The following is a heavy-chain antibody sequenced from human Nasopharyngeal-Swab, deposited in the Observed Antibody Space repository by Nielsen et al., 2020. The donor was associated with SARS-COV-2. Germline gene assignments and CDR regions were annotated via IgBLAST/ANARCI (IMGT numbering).Heavy chain of an antibody. J-gene: IGHJ4*02. Sequence: ASVKVSCKASGYTFTSYYMHWVRQAPGQGLEWMGIINPSGGSTSYAQKFQGRVTMTRDTSTSTVYMELSSLRSEDAAVYYCARDGAAAAADYWGQGTLVTVSS. CDR2: INPSGGST. CDR3: ARDGAAAAADY. CDR1: GYTFTSYY. V-gene: IGHV1-46*01. D-gene: IGHD6-13*01.